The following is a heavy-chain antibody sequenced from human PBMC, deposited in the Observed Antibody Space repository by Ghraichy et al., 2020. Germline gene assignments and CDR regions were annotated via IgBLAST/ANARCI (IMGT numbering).Heavy chain of an antibody. V-gene: IGHV3-7*03. D-gene: IGHD1-26*01. CDR3: ARDVSGNLDY. CDR1: AHVFTTVT. Sequence: GGSLRLSETGSAHVFTTVTKSYVVCRLLQEKKMVPNIKQDGSEKHYVDSLKGRFSISRDDAKNSLYLQMNSLRAEDTALYYCARDVSGNLDYWGHGILVTVSS. CDR2: IKQDGSEK. J-gene: IGHJ4*01.